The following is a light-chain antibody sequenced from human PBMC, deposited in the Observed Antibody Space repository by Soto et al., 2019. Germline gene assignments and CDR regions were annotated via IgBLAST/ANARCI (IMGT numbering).Light chain of an antibody. CDR2: GAS. CDR1: RSVSIN. CDR3: RQYDNLPLT. Sequence: ERVITQSPATRSASPGASATLCCTASRSVSINLAWYQQKPGQAPRLLIFGASSRAPGVPARFSGSGSGTEFTLTINSVQSEDFAVYFCRQYDNLPLTVGPGTKVDIK. V-gene: IGKV3-15*01. J-gene: IGKJ3*01.